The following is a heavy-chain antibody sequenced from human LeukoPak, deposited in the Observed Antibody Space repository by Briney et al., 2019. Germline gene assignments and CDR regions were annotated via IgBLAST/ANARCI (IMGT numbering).Heavy chain of an antibody. Sequence: PGGSLRLSCAASGFTFSNAWMSWVRQAPGKGLEWVGRIKSKTDGGTTDYAAPVKGRFTISRDESKNTLYLQMNSLKTEDTDVYYCTTDLNTDYYYGMDVWGQGTTVTVSS. D-gene: IGHD1/OR15-1a*01. CDR2: IKSKTDGGTT. CDR3: TTDLNTDYYYGMDV. J-gene: IGHJ6*02. V-gene: IGHV3-15*01. CDR1: GFTFSNAW.